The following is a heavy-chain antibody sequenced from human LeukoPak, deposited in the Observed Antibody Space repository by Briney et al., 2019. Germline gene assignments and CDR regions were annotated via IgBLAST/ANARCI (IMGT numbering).Heavy chain of an antibody. CDR3: ARSGSYSGLGYYYYYMDV. V-gene: IGHV1-8*01. J-gene: IGHJ6*03. CDR1: GYTFTSYD. D-gene: IGHD1-26*01. Sequence: ASVKVSCKASGYTFTSYDISWVRQATGQGLEWMGWMNPNSGNTGHAQKFQGRVTMTTNTSISTAYMELSSLRSEDTAVYYCARSGSYSGLGYYYYYMDVWGKGTTVTISS. CDR2: MNPNSGNT.